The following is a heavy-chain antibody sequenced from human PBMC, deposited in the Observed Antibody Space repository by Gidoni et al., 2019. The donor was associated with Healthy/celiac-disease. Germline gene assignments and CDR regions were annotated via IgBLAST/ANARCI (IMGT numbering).Heavy chain of an antibody. Sequence: EVQLVESGGVVVQPGGYLRLACAASGFSCDDYTMHWVRQAPGKVLEWVSLISWDGGSTYYADSVKGRFTISRDNSKNSLYLQMNSLRTEDTALYYCAKARSGSYYYFDYWGQGTLVTVSS. J-gene: IGHJ4*02. V-gene: IGHV3-43*01. D-gene: IGHD1-26*01. CDR3: AKARSGSYYYFDY. CDR1: GFSCDDYT. CDR2: ISWDGGST.